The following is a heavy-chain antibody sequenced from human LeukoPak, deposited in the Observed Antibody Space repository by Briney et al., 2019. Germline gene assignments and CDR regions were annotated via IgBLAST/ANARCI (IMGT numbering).Heavy chain of an antibody. D-gene: IGHD2-2*01. J-gene: IGHJ3*02. CDR3: ARHGSTSCYPSCAFDI. V-gene: IGHV4-59*08. Sequence: PSETLSLTCTVSGGSISSYYWSWIRQPPGKGLEWIGYIYYSGSTNYNPSLKSRVTISVDTSKNQFSLKLSSVTAADTAVYYCARHGSTSCYPSCAFDIWGQGTMVTVSS. CDR1: GGSISSYY. CDR2: IYYSGST.